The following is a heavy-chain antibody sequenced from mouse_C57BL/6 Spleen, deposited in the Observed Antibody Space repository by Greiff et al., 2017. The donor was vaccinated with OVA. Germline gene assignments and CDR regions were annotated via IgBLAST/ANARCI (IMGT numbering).Heavy chain of an antibody. CDR1: GYTFTGYW. D-gene: IGHD1-1*02. Sequence: VQLQQSGAELTRPGASVKLSCKATGYTFTGYWIEWVKQRPGHGLEWIGEILPGSGSTNYNEKFKGKATFTADTSSNTAYMQLRSLTTEDSAVYYCARVGVENWFAYWGQGTLVTVSA. CDR3: ARVGVENWFAY. CDR2: ILPGSGST. V-gene: IGHV1-9*01. J-gene: IGHJ3*01.